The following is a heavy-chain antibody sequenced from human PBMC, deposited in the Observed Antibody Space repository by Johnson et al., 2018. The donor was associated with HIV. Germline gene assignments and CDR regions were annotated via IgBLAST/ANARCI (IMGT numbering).Heavy chain of an antibody. CDR3: ARENYRRRDAFDV. Sequence: QMQLVESGGGVVQPGRSLRLSCAASGFSFGDYYMSWIRQSPGKGLEWFAYISSSGETRYYADSVKGRFTLSRDNAKNSLFLQMNSLRVEDTAVYYCARENYRRRDAFDVWGQGTVVIVSS. CDR2: ISSSGETR. CDR1: GFSFGDYY. V-gene: IGHV3-11*01. J-gene: IGHJ3*01. D-gene: IGHD1-7*01.